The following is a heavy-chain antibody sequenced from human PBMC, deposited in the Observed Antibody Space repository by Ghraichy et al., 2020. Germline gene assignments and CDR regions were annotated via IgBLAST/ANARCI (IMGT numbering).Heavy chain of an antibody. CDR3: ARDWNDEFDY. V-gene: IGHV1-18*01. CDR1: GYTFTRHG. CDR2: IRGDNGNT. D-gene: IGHD1-1*01. Sequence: ASVKVSCKASGYTFTRHGISWVRQAPGQGLEWMGWIRGDNGNTNYAQKFQGRVTMTTDTSTSTAYMELRSLKSDDTAVYYCARDWNDEFDYWGQGTLVTVPS. J-gene: IGHJ4*02.